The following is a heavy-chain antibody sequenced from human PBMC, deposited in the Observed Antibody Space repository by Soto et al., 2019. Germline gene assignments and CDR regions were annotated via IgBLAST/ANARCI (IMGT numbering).Heavy chain of an antibody. V-gene: IGHV1-69*13. D-gene: IGHD2-15*01. CDR1: GGTFSSYA. Sequence: SVQVSCKASGGTFSSYAISWVRQAPGQGLEWMGGIIPIFGTANYAQKFQGRVTITADESMSTAYMELSSLRSEDTAVYYCATKPLGYCSGGSCPLDPTNWFDPWGQGTLVTVSS. J-gene: IGHJ5*02. CDR3: ATKPLGYCSGGSCPLDPTNWFDP. CDR2: IIPIFGTA.